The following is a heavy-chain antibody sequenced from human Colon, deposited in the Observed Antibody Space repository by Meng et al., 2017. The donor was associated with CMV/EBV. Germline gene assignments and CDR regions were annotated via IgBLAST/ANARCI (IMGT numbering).Heavy chain of an antibody. Sequence: GGSLRLSCAASGFTFDDYAMHWVRQAPGKGLEWVSRISSDGTTNYADSVKGRFTISRDNAKNTLYLQMNSLRAEDTAIYYCAKDMWGLGDYWGQGTLVTVSS. CDR1: GFTFDDYA. D-gene: IGHD7-27*01. CDR2: ISSDGTT. J-gene: IGHJ4*02. CDR3: AKDMWGLGDY. V-gene: IGHV3-9*01.